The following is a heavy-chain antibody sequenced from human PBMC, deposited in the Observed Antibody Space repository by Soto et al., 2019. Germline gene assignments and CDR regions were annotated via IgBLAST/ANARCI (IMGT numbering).Heavy chain of an antibody. CDR3: TRRARIGKQLWLPFDS. CDR1: GYTFRDYD. CDR2: MNPNSGNT. J-gene: IGHJ4*02. D-gene: IGHD3-22*01. Sequence: ASVKVSCKASGYTFRDYDINWVRQASGQGLEWMGWMNPNSGNTAYAQKFQGRVTMTGDTTTNTAYMELSSLTSADTAVYYCTRRARIGKQLWLPFDSWAQGTLVTSPQ. V-gene: IGHV1-8*01.